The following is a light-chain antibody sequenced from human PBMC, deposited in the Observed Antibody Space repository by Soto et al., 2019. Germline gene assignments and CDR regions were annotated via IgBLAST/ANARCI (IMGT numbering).Light chain of an antibody. CDR1: QSVLYSSNNKNY. V-gene: IGKV4-1*01. Sequence: DIVMTQSPDSLAVSLGERATINCKSSQSVLYSSNNKNYLAWYQQRPGQPPKLLIYWASTRESGVPDRFSGSGAGEDFTLTSTSLHAEYVAVYYCQQYGSTPPTFGQGTKLEIK. CDR2: WAS. J-gene: IGKJ2*01. CDR3: QQYGSTPPT.